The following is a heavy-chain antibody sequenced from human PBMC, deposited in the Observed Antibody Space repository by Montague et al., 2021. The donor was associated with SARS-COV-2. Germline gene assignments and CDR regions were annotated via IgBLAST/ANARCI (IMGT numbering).Heavy chain of an antibody. CDR1: GDSASSNSAT. CDR3: TSGREGNYNVMDV. Sequence: CAISGDSASSNSATWNWVRQSPSRGLEWLGRTYYRSKWYNDYAVXVRGRVTINPDTSKNQFSLQLNSVTPGDTAIYYCTSGREGNYNVMDVWGQGTRSPSP. D-gene: IGHD1-1*01. CDR2: TYYRSKWYN. J-gene: IGHJ6*02. V-gene: IGHV6-1*01.